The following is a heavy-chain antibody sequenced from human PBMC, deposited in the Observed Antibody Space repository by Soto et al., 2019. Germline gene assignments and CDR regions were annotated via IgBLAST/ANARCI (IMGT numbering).Heavy chain of an antibody. Sequence: SETLSLTCAVSGYSISSGYYWGWIRQPPGKGLEWIGSIYHSGSTYYNPSLKSRVTISVDTSKNQFSLKLSSVTAADTAVYYCARDSRDCSGGSCYASLFDYWGQGTLVTVPS. V-gene: IGHV4-38-2*02. J-gene: IGHJ4*02. CDR1: GYSISSGYY. CDR2: IYHSGST. CDR3: ARDSRDCSGGSCYASLFDY. D-gene: IGHD2-15*01.